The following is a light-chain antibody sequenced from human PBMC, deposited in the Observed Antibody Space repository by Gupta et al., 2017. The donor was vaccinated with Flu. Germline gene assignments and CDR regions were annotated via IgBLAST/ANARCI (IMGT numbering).Light chain of an antibody. Sequence: GGSNLGSKSVHWYQQKHGQAAVLVVNDDGGRPSWMVDKCSGSNSGNKATLPISRVVAGDEADYYCRVWDSSSDHVVFGGGTKLTVL. CDR2: DDG. J-gene: IGLJ2*01. CDR1: NLGSKS. V-gene: IGLV3-21*02. CDR3: RVWDSSSDHVV.